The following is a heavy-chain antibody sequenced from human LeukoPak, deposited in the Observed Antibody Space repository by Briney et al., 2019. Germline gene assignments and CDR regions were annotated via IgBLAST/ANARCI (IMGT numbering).Heavy chain of an antibody. D-gene: IGHD6-19*01. V-gene: IGHV3-66*01. CDR3: AMYSSAWYAVY. CDR2: IHPSGTI. J-gene: IGHJ4*02. CDR1: GFTVSSKY. Sequence: GGSLRLSCAASGFTVSSKYMGWVRQAPGKGLEWVSGIHPSGTIYYADSVNGTFTISRDNSKNTPYLEMNTLRVEDTAEYYYAMYSSAWYAVYWGQGTLVTVSS.